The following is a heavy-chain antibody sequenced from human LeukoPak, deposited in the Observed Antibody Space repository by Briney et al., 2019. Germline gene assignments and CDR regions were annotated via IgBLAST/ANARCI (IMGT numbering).Heavy chain of an antibody. CDR2: IHPVDSDT. CDR3: ARLTATAKHFDY. CDR1: GYSYSSYW. J-gene: IGHJ4*02. D-gene: IGHD5-12*01. V-gene: IGHV5-51*01. Sequence: GESLKISCKGSGYSYSSYWIGWVRQMPGKGLEWMGIIHPVDSDTRYSPSLQGQVTISADKSNSTAYVQWRSLKASDSAMYYCARLTATAKHFDYWGQGTLVTVSS.